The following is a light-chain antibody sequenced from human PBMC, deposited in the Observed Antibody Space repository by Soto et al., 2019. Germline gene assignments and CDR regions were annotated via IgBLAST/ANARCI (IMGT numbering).Light chain of an antibody. CDR2: DVS. CDR1: SSDVGGYNY. V-gene: IGLV2-14*01. CDR3: SSYTSSSPYV. Sequence: QSVLTQPASVXGSPGQSITISCTGTSSDVGGYNYVSWYQQHPGKAPKLMIYDVSNRPSGVSNRFSGSKSGNTASLTISGLQAEDEADYYCSSYTSSSPYVFGTGTKVTVL. J-gene: IGLJ1*01.